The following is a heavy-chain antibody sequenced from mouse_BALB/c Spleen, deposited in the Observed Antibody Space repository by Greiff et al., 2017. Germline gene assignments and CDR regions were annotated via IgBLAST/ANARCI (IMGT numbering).Heavy chain of an antibody. CDR1: GFSLTSYG. V-gene: IGHV2-9*02. D-gene: IGHD1-1*01. CDR3: ARDRDYGSSYGYFDY. J-gene: IGHJ2*01. CDR2: IWAGGST. Sequence: VKLQESGPGLVAPSQSLSITCTVSGFSLTSYGVHWVRQPPGKGLEWLGVIWAGGSTNYNSALMSRLSISKDNSKSQVFLKMNSLQTDDTAMYYCARDRDYGSSYGYFDYWGQGTTLTVSS.